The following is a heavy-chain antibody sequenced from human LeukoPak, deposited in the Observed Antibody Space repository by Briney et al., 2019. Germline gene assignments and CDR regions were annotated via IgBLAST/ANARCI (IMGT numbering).Heavy chain of an antibody. CDR1: GFTFNSYA. V-gene: IGHV3-48*03. CDR2: ISYSGSTI. CDR3: ARDRRNDYNYYGMDV. D-gene: IGHD1-1*01. J-gene: IGHJ6*02. Sequence: GGSLRLSCAASGFTFNSYAMSWVRQAPGKGLEWVSYISYSGSTIYYADSVKGRFTISRDNARNSLYLQMNSLRAEDTAVYHCARDRRNDYNYYGMDVWGQGTTVTVSS.